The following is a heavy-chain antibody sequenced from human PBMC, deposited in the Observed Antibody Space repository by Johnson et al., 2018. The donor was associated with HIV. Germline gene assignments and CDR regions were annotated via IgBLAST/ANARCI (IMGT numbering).Heavy chain of an antibody. CDR3: AKESAFDI. J-gene: IGHJ3*02. Sequence: VQLVESGGGVVQPGRSLRLSCAASGFSFSRYVMHWVRQAPGKGLEWVAVISDDGSNKYYGDSVKGRFTISRDYSKNTLSLQMNSPRVDDTAIYYCAKESAFDIWGQGTMVTVSS. V-gene: IGHV3-30-3*01. CDR1: GFSFSRYV. CDR2: ISDDGSNK.